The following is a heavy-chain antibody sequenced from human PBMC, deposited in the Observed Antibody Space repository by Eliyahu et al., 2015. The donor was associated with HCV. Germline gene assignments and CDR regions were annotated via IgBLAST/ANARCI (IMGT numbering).Heavy chain of an antibody. CDR3: ARGGLRPNWFDP. CDR1: GFXFSSYS. D-gene: IGHD3-16*01. CDR2: ISSSSSYI. J-gene: IGHJ5*02. V-gene: IGHV3-21*01. Sequence: EVQLVESGGGLVKPGGSLRLXCAASGFXFSSYSMNWVRQAPGKGLEWVSSISSSSSYIYYADSVKGRFTISRDNAKNSLYLQMNSLRAEDTAVYYCARGGLRPNWFDPWGQGTLVTVSS.